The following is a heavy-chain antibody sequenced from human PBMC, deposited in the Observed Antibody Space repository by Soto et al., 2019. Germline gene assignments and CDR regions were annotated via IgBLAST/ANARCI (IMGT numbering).Heavy chain of an antibody. CDR2: INTKTGGT. J-gene: IGHJ3*02. Sequence: ASVKVSCKASGYIFTGYYIQWVRQPPGQGLEWMGWINTKTGGTKYAQKFQGRVTMTRDTSINTAYMEVSRLRSDDTAVYYCATDKVAFDMWGQGTMVTVSS. D-gene: IGHD3-9*01. CDR1: GYIFTGYY. V-gene: IGHV1-2*02. CDR3: ATDKVAFDM.